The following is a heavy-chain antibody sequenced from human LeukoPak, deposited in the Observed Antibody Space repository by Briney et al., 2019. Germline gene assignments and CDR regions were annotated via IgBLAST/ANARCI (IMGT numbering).Heavy chain of an antibody. CDR3: ASGPRGRGYFQH. CDR2: IYSGGST. J-gene: IGHJ1*01. V-gene: IGHV3-53*01. Sequence: GGSLRLSCVASRFSVISTHTSWVRQAPGKGLEWVSVIYSGGSTYYADSVKGRFTISRDTFKNTLYLQITMMGAEDTAMYYCASGPRGRGYFQHWGQGTLVTISS. CDR1: RFSVISTH. D-gene: IGHD3-10*01.